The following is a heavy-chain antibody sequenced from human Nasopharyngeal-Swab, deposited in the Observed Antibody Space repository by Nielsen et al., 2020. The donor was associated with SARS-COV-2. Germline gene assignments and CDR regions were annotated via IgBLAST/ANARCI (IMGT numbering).Heavy chain of an antibody. D-gene: IGHD2-21*02. J-gene: IGHJ4*02. Sequence: SETLSLTCAVSGGSFSGYYWSWIRQPPGKGLEWIGEIYHSGSTNYNPFLKSRVTISVDTSKNQFSLKLSSVTAADTAVYYCASYCGGDCYAFDYWGQGTLVTVSS. CDR1: GGSFSGYY. CDR3: ASYCGGDCYAFDY. V-gene: IGHV4-34*01. CDR2: IYHSGST.